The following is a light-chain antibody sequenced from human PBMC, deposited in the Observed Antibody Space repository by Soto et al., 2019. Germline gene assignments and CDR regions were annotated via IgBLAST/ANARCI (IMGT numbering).Light chain of an antibody. V-gene: IGLV2-11*01. CDR2: DVS. J-gene: IGLJ1*01. Sequence: QSALTQPRSVSGCPGQSVTISCTGTSSDVGTYNYVSWYQQHPGKAPKLMIYDVSKRPSGVPDRFSGSKSGNTASLTISGLQAEDEADYYCCSYVGSYTFDVFGTGTKLTVL. CDR3: CSYVGSYTFDV. CDR1: SSDVGTYNY.